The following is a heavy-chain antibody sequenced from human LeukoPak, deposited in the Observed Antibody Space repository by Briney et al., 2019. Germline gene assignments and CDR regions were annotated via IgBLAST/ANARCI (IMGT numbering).Heavy chain of an antibody. CDR1: GYTFTGYY. CDR3: ARGSGESNY. V-gene: IGHV1-2*02. J-gene: IGHJ4*02. CDR2: INPNSGGT. Sequence: GASVKVSCKASGYTFTGYYMHWVRQAPGQGLEWMGWINPNSGGTNYAQKFQGRVTITRNTSISTAYMELSSLRSEDTAVYYCARGSGESNYWGQGTLVTVSS. D-gene: IGHD3-10*01.